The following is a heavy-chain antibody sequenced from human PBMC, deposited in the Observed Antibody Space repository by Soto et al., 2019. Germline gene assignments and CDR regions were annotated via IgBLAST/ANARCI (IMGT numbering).Heavy chain of an antibody. V-gene: IGHV1-18*01. D-gene: IGHD5-18*01. CDR2: ISAYNGNT. CDR1: GYTFTSYG. J-gene: IGHJ3*02. Sequence: ASVKVFCKASGYTFTSYGISWVRQAPGHGLEWMGWISAYNGNTNYAQKLQGRVAMTTDTSTSTAYMELRSLRSDDTAVYYCARDHPSAGYSYGSPYDALNIWRQGTMVTVSS. CDR3: ARDHPSAGYSYGSPYDALNI.